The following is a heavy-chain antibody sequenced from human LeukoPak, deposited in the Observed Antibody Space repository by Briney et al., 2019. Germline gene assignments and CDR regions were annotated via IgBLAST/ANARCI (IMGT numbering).Heavy chain of an antibody. D-gene: IGHD3-22*01. CDR2: IYSGGST. J-gene: IGHJ4*02. V-gene: IGHV3-53*01. CDR3: ARDHNYYDSSGYHLLFDY. CDR1: GFTVSSNY. Sequence: GGSLRLSCAASGFTVSSNYMSWVRQAPGKGLEWVSVIYSGGSTYYADSVKGRFTISRDNSKNTLYLQMNSLRAEDTAVYYCARDHNYYDSSGYHLLFDYWGQGTLVTVSS.